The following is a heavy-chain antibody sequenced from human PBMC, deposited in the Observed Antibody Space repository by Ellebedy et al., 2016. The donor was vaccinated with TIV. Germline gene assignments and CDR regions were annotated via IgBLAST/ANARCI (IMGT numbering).Heavy chain of an antibody. J-gene: IGHJ3*02. V-gene: IGHV3-30*03. CDR3: ARESNWYDAIDI. D-gene: IGHD1-20*01. Sequence: GESLKISCAASGFTFRSYAMHWVRQSPGKGLEWVATISSDVDTKHYAESLKGRFTISRDNSNNTLYLQINSLRTEDTARYYCARESNWYDAIDIWGHGTRVIVS. CDR2: ISSDVDTK. CDR1: GFTFRSYA.